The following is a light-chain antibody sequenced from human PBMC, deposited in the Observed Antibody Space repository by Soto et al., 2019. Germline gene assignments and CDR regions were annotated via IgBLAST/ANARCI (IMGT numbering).Light chain of an antibody. Sequence: IVMTQSPATLSVSPGERATLSCRASQSISSNLAWYQQKPGQAPRLLIYDAFTRAAGIPARFSGSGSGTEFTLTISSLQSEDFAVYYCQQYNNWPRTFGQGTKVEIK. V-gene: IGKV3-15*01. CDR2: DAF. CDR1: QSISSN. CDR3: QQYNNWPRT. J-gene: IGKJ1*01.